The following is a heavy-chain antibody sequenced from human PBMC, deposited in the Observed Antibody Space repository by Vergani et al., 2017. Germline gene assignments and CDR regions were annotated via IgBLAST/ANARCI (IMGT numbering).Heavy chain of an antibody. CDR3: ARADCSGGSCYGY. D-gene: IGHD2-15*01. Sequence: QVQLQESGPGLVKPSQTLSLTCTVSGGPISSGDYYWSWIRQPPGKGLEWIGYIYYSGSTYYNPSLKSRVTISVDTSKNQFSLKLSSVTAADTAVYYCARADCSGGSCYGYWGQGTLVTVSS. V-gene: IGHV4-30-4*08. CDR2: IYYSGST. CDR1: GGPISSGDYY. J-gene: IGHJ4*02.